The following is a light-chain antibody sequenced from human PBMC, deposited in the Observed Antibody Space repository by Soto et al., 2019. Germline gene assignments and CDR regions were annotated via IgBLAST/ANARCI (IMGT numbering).Light chain of an antibody. V-gene: IGKV3-20*01. CDR2: GAS. CDR3: QQYGSSPRT. Sequence: TLSPARLSVSAGERAPVSCRASQSVRSDYLAWYQQKPCQAPRPHIYGASTRATGIPDRFTGSGSGTDFALTISTLEPEDIAVSYCQQYGSSPRTFGQGTKVDIK. J-gene: IGKJ1*01. CDR1: QSVRSDY.